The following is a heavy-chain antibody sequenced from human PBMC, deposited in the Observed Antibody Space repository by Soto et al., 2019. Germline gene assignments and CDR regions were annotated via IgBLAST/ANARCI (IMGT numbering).Heavy chain of an antibody. V-gene: IGHV2-5*02. D-gene: IGHD2-15*01. Sequence: KESGPTLVKPTQTLTLTCTFSGFSLSTSGVGVGWIRQPPGKALEWLALIYWDDDKRYSPSLKSRLTITKDTSKNHVVLTMTNMDPVDTATYYCAHRPSYCSGGSCYSGFDYWGQGTLVTVSS. CDR2: IYWDDDK. CDR1: GFSLSTSGVG. J-gene: IGHJ4*02. CDR3: AHRPSYCSGGSCYSGFDY.